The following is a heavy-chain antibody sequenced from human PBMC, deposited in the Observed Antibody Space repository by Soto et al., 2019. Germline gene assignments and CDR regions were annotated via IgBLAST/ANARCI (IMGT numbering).Heavy chain of an antibody. J-gene: IGHJ3*02. D-gene: IGHD1-1*01. Sequence: ASVKVSCKASGGTFSSYTISWVRQAPGQGLEWMGRIIPILGIANYAQKFQGRVTITADKSTSTAYMELSSLRSEDTAVYYCARSKERRLPFDIWGQGTMVTVSS. CDR2: IIPILGIA. CDR3: ARSKERRLPFDI. CDR1: GGTFSSYT. V-gene: IGHV1-69*02.